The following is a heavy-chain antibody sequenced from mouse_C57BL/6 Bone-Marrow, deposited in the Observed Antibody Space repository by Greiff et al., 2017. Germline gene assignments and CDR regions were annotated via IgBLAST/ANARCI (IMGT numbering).Heavy chain of an antibody. CDR2: IYPGDGDT. V-gene: IGHV1-82*01. CDR3: ARRRGSYYDYDRDWYFDV. D-gene: IGHD2-4*01. J-gene: IGHJ1*03. Sequence: QVQLKQSGPELVKPGASVKISCKASGYAFSSSWMNWVKQRPGKGLEWIGRIYPGDGDTNYNGKFKGKATLTADKSSSTAYMQLSSLTSEDSAVYFCARRRGSYYDYDRDWYFDVWGTGTTVTVSS. CDR1: GYAFSSSW.